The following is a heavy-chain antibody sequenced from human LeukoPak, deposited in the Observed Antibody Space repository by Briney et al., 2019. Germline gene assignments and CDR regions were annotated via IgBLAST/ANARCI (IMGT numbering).Heavy chain of an antibody. CDR2: KYYSGST. CDR3: ARHKGSGILGAFDF. V-gene: IGHV4-59*08. J-gene: IGHJ3*01. CDR1: GGSISGYY. Sequence: PSETLSLTCSVSGGSISGYYWTWIRQPPGKELEWIGYKYYSGSTNYNPSLKSRLTISVDTSKNQISLKLTSVTAADTAIYYCARHKGSGILGAFDFWGQGTLVTVSS. D-gene: IGHD3-10*01.